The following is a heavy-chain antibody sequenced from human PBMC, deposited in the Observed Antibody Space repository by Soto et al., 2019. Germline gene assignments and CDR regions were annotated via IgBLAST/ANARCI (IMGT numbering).Heavy chain of an antibody. J-gene: IGHJ6*02. V-gene: IGHV6-1*01. CDR2: TYYRSKWNY. CDR1: GDSVSANNAA. Sequence: SQTLSLTCAISGDSVSANNAAWNWIRQSPSRGLEWQGRTYYRSKWNYDYAESVKSRLTITPDTSNNQFSLQLNSVTPEDAAVYYCVRQPLANLALYGMDVWGQGTTVTV. CDR3: VRQPLANLALYGMDV. D-gene: IGHD6-6*01.